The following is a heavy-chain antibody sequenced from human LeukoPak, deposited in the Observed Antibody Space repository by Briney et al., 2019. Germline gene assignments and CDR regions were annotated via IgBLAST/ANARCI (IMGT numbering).Heavy chain of an antibody. CDR1: GYTFTSYD. Sequence: GASVTVSFKASGYTFTSYDINWVRHAPGQGLEWMGSMNPNSGNTGYTQKFQGRVTITRNTPTSTAYMELSSLRSEDTAVYYCARGSMATPYNWFDPWGQGTLVTVSS. CDR3: ARGSMATPYNWFDP. V-gene: IGHV1-8*01. CDR2: MNPNSGNT. J-gene: IGHJ5*02. D-gene: IGHD2/OR15-2a*01.